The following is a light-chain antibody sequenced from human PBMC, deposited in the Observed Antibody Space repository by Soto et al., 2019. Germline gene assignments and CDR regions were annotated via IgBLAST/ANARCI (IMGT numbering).Light chain of an antibody. V-gene: IGKV3-11*01. CDR3: QQRSNWPSIT. J-gene: IGKJ5*01. CDR2: DAS. Sequence: EIVLTQSPATLSLSPGERATLSCRASQSVSSYLAWYQQKPGQAPRLLIYDASNSATGIPARFSGSGSGTDFTLTISSLEPEDSAVYDCQQRSNWPSITFGQGTRLEIK. CDR1: QSVSSY.